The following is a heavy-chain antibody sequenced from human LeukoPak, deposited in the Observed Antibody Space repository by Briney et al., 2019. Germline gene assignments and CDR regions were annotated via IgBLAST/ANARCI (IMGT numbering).Heavy chain of an antibody. J-gene: IGHJ6*03. CDR3: ARRTDLLGNYMDV. D-gene: IGHD2-2*01. CDR1: GGSISSDL. CDR2: VYNSGSS. Sequence: PSETLSLTCTLSGGSISSDLWSWIRQPPGKTLEWIGLVYNSGSSDYNPSLKSRVTISIDTSKNQFSLQLSSVTAADTAIYYCARRTDLLGNYMDVWGKGTTVTVSS. V-gene: IGHV4-59*01.